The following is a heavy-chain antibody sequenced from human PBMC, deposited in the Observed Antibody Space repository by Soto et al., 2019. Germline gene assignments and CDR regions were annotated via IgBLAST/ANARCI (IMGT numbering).Heavy chain of an antibody. Sequence: HPXVSLRLSCAASGFTFSSYGMHWVRQAPGKGLEWVAVISYDGSNKYYADSVKGRFTISRDNSKNTLYLQMNSLRAEDTAVYYCAKHTTVTTWEGIDYWGQGTLVTVSS. CDR2: ISYDGSNK. D-gene: IGHD4-17*01. CDR1: GFTFSSYG. J-gene: IGHJ4*02. V-gene: IGHV3-30*18. CDR3: AKHTTVTTWEGIDY.